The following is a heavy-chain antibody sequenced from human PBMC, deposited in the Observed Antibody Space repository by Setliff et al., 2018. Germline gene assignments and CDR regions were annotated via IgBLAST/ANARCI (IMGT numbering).Heavy chain of an antibody. D-gene: IGHD3-9*01. CDR2: ISANGGST. Sequence: PGGSLRLSCAASGFTFSTYSMSWVRQAPGKGLEWVSTISANGGSTYYADSVNGRFTISRDNSKSTVYLQMDSLRAEDTAVYYCAKSRRPVGTGYRGHFDYWGQGTLVTVSS. V-gene: IGHV3-23*01. CDR3: AKSRRPVGTGYRGHFDY. CDR1: GFTFSTYS. J-gene: IGHJ4*02.